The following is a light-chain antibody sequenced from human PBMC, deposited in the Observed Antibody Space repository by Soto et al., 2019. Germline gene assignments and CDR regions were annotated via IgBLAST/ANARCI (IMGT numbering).Light chain of an antibody. CDR3: QHYNSYSEA. V-gene: IGKV1-5*01. Sequence: DIQMTQSPSTLFSSVGCRVTITYRASQSISSWLAWYQQKTGEAPKLLIYDASSLESGVPSRFRGRGSGTEFTLTISSLQTDDFETYYCQHYNSYSEAFGQGTKVDIK. J-gene: IGKJ1*01. CDR1: QSISSW. CDR2: DAS.